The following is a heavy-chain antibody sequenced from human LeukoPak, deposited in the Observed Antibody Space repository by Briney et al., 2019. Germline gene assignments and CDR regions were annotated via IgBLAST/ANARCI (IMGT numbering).Heavy chain of an antibody. V-gene: IGHV1-69*05. CDR3: ARPKSRSGSYFLFDY. Sequence: SVKVSCKASGGTFSSYAISWVRQAPGQGLEWMGGIIPIFGTANYAQKFQGRVTITTDESTSTAYMELSSLRSEDTAVYYCARPKSRSGSYFLFDYWGQGALVTVSS. D-gene: IGHD1-26*01. J-gene: IGHJ4*02. CDR2: IIPIFGTA. CDR1: GGTFSSYA.